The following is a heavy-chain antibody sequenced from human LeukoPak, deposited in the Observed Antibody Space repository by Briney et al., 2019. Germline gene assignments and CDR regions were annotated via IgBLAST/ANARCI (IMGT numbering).Heavy chain of an antibody. CDR1: GYSFINYG. V-gene: IGHV1-18*01. J-gene: IGHJ5*02. D-gene: IGHD2-2*01. Sequence: ASVKVSCKASGYSFINYGFNWVRQAPGQGLEWMGWISTYNGNTLYAQKFQGRVTMTTDTSTSTAYTELRSLRYDDTAVYYCARIGCSSTSCYGNSVDPWGQGTLVTVSS. CDR3: ARIGCSSTSCYGNSVDP. CDR2: ISTYNGNT.